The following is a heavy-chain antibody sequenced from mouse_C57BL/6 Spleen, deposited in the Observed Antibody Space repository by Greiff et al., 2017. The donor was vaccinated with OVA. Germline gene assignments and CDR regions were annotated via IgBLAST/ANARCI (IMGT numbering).Heavy chain of an antibody. CDR2: IDPSDSYT. V-gene: IGHV1-50*01. Sequence: VQLQQPGAELVKPGASVKLSCKASGYTFTSYWMQWVKQRPGQGLEWIGEIDPSDSYTNYNQKFKGKATLTVDKSSSTAYMQLSSLTSEDSAVYYCARSFDYGYAMDYWGQGTSVTVSS. CDR3: ARSFDYGYAMDY. D-gene: IGHD2-4*01. CDR1: GYTFTSYW. J-gene: IGHJ4*01.